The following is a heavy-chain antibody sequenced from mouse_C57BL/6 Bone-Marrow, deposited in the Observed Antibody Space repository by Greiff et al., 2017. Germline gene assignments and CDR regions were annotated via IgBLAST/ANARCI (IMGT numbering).Heavy chain of an antibody. CDR3: ANDYYGYAMDY. CDR2: IYPRSGNT. Sequence: QVQLQQSGAELARPGASVKLSCKASGYTFTSYGISWVKQRTGQGLEWIGEIYPRSGNTYYNEKFKGKATLTAAKSSSTAYMELRSLTSEDSAVYFCANDYYGYAMDYWGQGTSVTVSS. CDR1: GYTFTSYG. J-gene: IGHJ4*01. V-gene: IGHV1-81*01. D-gene: IGHD1-1*01.